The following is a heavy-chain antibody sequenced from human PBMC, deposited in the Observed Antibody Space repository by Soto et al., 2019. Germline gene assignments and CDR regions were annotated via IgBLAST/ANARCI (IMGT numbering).Heavy chain of an antibody. Sequence: PSETLSLTCSVSGGSMRNVYWSWIRQPPGKVLEWIGFIFHSGNAKYSPSLQSRVTMSIDTSKDQFSLSLESVTAAETAVYFCARAHAPTLPFDFWGQGTLVTVSS. V-gene: IGHV4-59*01. J-gene: IGHJ4*02. D-gene: IGHD2-15*01. CDR1: GGSMRNVY. CDR3: ARAHAPTLPFDF. CDR2: IFHSGNA.